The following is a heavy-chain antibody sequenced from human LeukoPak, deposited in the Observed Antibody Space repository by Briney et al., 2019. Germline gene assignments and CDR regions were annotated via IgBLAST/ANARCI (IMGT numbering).Heavy chain of an antibody. CDR3: AREQQWLVQSLAYYYYGMDV. D-gene: IGHD6-19*01. CDR1: GDSVSSNSAA. CDR2: TYYRSKWYN. V-gene: IGHV6-1*01. J-gene: IGHJ6*02. Sequence: SQTLSLTCAISGDSVSSNSAAWNWIRQSPSRGLEWLGRTYYRSKWYNDYAVSVKSRITINPDTSKNQFSLQLNSVTPEDTAVYYCAREQQWLVQSLAYYYYGMDVWGQGTTVTVSS.